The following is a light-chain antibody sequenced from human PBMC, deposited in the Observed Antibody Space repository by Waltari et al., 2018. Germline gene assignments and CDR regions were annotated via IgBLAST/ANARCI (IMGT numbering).Light chain of an antibody. J-gene: IGLJ2*01. CDR1: SSDVGGYNF. CDR3: SSYTSSSTIV. V-gene: IGLV2-14*01. CDR2: DVS. Sequence: QSALTQPASVSGSPGQSITISCTGTSSDVGGYNFVSCYQQHPCKAPKLMIYDVSKRPSGISDRFSGSKSGNTASLTISGLQAEDEADYYCSSYTSSSTIVFGGGTKLTVL.